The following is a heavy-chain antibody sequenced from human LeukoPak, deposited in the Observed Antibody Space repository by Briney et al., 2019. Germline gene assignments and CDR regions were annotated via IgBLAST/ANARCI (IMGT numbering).Heavy chain of an antibody. Sequence: GASVKVSCKASGYTFTSYDTNWERQATGQGLEWMGWMNPNSGNTGYAQKFQGRVTMTRNTSISTAYMELSNLRSEDTAVYYCARGPDGSGRYPMDVWGKGTTVTVSS. CDR2: MNPNSGNT. J-gene: IGHJ6*03. V-gene: IGHV1-8*01. CDR1: GYTFTSYD. D-gene: IGHD3-10*01. CDR3: ARGPDGSGRYPMDV.